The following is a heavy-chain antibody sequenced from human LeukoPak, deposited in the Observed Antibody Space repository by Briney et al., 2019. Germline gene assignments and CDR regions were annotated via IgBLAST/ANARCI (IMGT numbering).Heavy chain of an antibody. D-gene: IGHD6-19*01. CDR1: GFTFSSYW. CDR3: ARLGPASSGWPESFDY. Sequence: GGSLRLSCAASGFTFSSYWMSWVRQAPGKGLEWVANIKRDGSEKYYVDSVKGRFTISRDNAKNSLDLQMNSLRVEDTAVYYCARLGPASSGWPESFDYWGQGTLVTVSS. J-gene: IGHJ4*02. V-gene: IGHV3-7*03. CDR2: IKRDGSEK.